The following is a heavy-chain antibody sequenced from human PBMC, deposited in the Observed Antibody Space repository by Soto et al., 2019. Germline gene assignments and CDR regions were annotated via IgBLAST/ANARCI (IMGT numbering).Heavy chain of an antibody. Sequence: QVQLQQWGAGLLKPSETLSLTCAVYGGSFSGYYWSWIRQPRGKGLEWIGEINHSGSTNYNPSLKSRVTISVDTSKNQFSLKLSSVTAADTAVYYCARGNPRGWFDPWGRGTLVTVSS. V-gene: IGHV4-34*01. CDR1: GGSFSGYY. CDR3: ARGNPRGWFDP. J-gene: IGHJ5*02. CDR2: INHSGST.